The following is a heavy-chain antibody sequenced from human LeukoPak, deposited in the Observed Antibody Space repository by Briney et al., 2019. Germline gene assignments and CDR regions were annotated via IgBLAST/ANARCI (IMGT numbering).Heavy chain of an antibody. CDR2: ISSDGSST. Sequence: TGGSLRLSCAVSGLTFSNYWMHWVRQAPGKGLIWVSRISSDGSSTNYADSVKGRFTISRDNAKNTVSLQMKSLRADGTAVYYCASRSQGVENWGQGTLVTVSS. CDR1: GLTFSNYW. J-gene: IGHJ4*02. V-gene: IGHV3-74*01. D-gene: IGHD3-10*01. CDR3: ASRSQGVEN.